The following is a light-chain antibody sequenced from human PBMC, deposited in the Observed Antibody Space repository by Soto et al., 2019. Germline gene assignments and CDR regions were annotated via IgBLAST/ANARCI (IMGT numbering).Light chain of an antibody. Sequence: EIVMTQSPATLSVSPGERATLSCRASQSVSSNLAWYQQKPGQAPRLLIYGAPTRATGIPARFSGSGSGTEFTLTISSLQSEDFAVYYCQQYNNWPPGITFGQGTKVEIK. V-gene: IGKV3-15*01. J-gene: IGKJ1*01. CDR1: QSVSSN. CDR3: QQYNNWPPGIT. CDR2: GAP.